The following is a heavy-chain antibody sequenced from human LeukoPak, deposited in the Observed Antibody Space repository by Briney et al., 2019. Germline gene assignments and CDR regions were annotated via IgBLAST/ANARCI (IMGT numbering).Heavy chain of an antibody. CDR1: GDSVSSNSAA. CDR2: TYYRSMWYT. V-gene: IGHV6-1*01. D-gene: IGHD3-10*02. CDR3: ASSTDYVWFDP. J-gene: IGHJ5*02. Sequence: SQTLSLTCAVSGDSVSSNSAAWNQIRHSPSRVLEWLGRTYYRSMWYTHYAVSVKSRITINPDTSKNQFSLQLNSVTPEDTAVYYCASSTDYVWFDPWGQGTLVIVSS.